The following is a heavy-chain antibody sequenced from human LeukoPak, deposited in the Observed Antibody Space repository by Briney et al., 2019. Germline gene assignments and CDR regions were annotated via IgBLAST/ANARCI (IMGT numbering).Heavy chain of an antibody. CDR1: GGSISSYY. CDR2: IYYSGST. J-gene: IGHJ3*02. D-gene: IGHD5-18*01. CDR3: ARGRTRQLWLKDAFDI. Sequence: SETLSLTCTVSGGSISSYYWSWIRQPPGKGLEWIGYIYYSGSTNYNPSLKSRVTISVDTSKNQFSLKLSSVTAADTAVYYCARGRTRQLWLKDAFDIWGQGTMVTVSS. V-gene: IGHV4-59*01.